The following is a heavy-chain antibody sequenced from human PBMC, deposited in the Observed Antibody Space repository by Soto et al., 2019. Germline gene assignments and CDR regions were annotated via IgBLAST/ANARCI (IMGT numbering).Heavy chain of an antibody. CDR1: GGSFSGYY. J-gene: IGHJ6*03. Sequence: SETLSLTCAVYGGSFSGYYWSWIRQPPGKGLERIGEINHSGSTNYNPSLKSRDTISVDTSKNQFSLKLSSVTAADTAVYYCARLVVVPAAMFKTYYYYYMDVWGKGTTVTVSS. D-gene: IGHD2-2*01. V-gene: IGHV4-34*01. CDR2: INHSGST. CDR3: ARLVVVPAAMFKTYYYYYMDV.